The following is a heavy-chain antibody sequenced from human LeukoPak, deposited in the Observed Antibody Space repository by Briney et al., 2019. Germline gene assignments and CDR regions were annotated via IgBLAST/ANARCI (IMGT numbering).Heavy chain of an antibody. D-gene: IGHD1-14*01. CDR2: IWYDGSNK. CDR1: GFTFSSYG. Sequence: GGSLRLSCAASGFTFSSYGMHWVRQAPGKGLEWVAVIWYDGSNKYYADSVKGRFTISRDNSKNTLYLQMNSLRAEDTAVYYCAKDPEGFPQYYFDYWGQGTLVTASS. CDR3: AKDPEGFPQYYFDY. V-gene: IGHV3-33*06. J-gene: IGHJ4*02.